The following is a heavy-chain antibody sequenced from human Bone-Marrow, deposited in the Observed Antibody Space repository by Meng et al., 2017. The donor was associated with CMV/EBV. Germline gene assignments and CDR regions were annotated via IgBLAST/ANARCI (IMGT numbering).Heavy chain of an antibody. CDR2: ISYDGSNK. CDR1: GFTVSSNH. J-gene: IGHJ6*02. D-gene: IGHD6-13*01. CDR3: TKDLAAYSSSWYSFGPSSYYYYGMDV. Sequence: GESLKIYCPASGFTVSSNHMSRVRQAPGKGLGWVAVISYDGSNKYYADSVKGRFTISRDNSKNTLYLQMNSLRAEDTAVYYCTKDLAAYSSSWYSFGPSSYYYYGMDVWGQGTTVTVSS. V-gene: IGHV3-30*18.